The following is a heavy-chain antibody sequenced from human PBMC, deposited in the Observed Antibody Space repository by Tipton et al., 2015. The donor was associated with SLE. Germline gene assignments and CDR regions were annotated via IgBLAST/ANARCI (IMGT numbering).Heavy chain of an antibody. J-gene: IGHJ2*01. D-gene: IGHD3-16*01. CDR3: ARWGTSGKNNNWYFDL. CDR2: LFTAENT. Sequence: TLSLTCSVSGASITSGGSFWTWVRQPAGKGLEWIGRLFTAENTNYNPSLKSRVTISMDTSTNQFSLRLSSVSAADTAVYFCARWGTSGKNNNWYFDLWGRGTRVIVSS. V-gene: IGHV4-61*02. CDR1: GASITSGGSF.